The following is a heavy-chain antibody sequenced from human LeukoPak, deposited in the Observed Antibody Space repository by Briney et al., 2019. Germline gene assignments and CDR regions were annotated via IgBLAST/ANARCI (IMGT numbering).Heavy chain of an antibody. CDR2: INPNSGGT. D-gene: IGHD6-19*01. Sequence: GASVKVSCKASGYTFTGYYMHWVRRAPGQGLEWMGRINPNSGGTNYAQKFQGRVTMTRDTSISTAYMELSRLRSDDTAVYYCASRVSSGGENWFDPWGQGTLVTVSS. CDR3: ASRVSSGGENWFDP. V-gene: IGHV1-2*06. CDR1: GYTFTGYY. J-gene: IGHJ5*02.